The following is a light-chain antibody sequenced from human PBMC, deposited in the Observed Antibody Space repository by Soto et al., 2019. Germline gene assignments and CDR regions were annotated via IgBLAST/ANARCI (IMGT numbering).Light chain of an antibody. CDR3: SSYTSSSTPHVV. V-gene: IGLV2-14*01. CDR1: SSDVGGYNY. CDR2: EVS. Sequence: QSVLTQPASVSGSPGQSITISCTGTSSDVGGYNYVSWYQQHPGKAPKLMIYEVSNRPSGVSNRFSGSKSGNTASLTISGLQPEDEADYYCSSYTSSSTPHVVFGGGTKLTVL. J-gene: IGLJ2*01.